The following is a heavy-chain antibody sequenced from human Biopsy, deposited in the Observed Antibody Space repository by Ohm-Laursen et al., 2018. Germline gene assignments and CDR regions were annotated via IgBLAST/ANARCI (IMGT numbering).Heavy chain of an antibody. CDR1: TGTFDSYG. J-gene: IGHJ4*02. Sequence: SVKVSCNASTGTFDSYGVTWVRQAPGQGLEWMGRIIPILRTTTYAPKFQGRVTFTADKSSSTAYLELSSLTSEDTAMFYCAREAIGYQLPCDDWGQGTLVTVSS. CDR3: AREAIGYQLPCDD. D-gene: IGHD2-15*01. V-gene: IGHV1-69*04. CDR2: IIPILRTT.